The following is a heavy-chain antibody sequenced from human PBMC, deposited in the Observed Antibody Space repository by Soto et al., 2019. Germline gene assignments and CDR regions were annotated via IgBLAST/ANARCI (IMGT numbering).Heavy chain of an antibody. CDR1: GFSFSTAS. J-gene: IGHJ4*01. CDR2: TKSKSEGGTT. CDR3: TTDSYSTLRVVLFDY. V-gene: IGHV3-15*07. D-gene: IGHD3-22*01. Sequence: GGSLRLSCAASGFSFSTASLNSVRQAPGKGLQRVSRTKSKSEGGTTDYAAPRKGRFAISRGDAKSMVYLQMNSLETEDTVIYYCTTDSYSTLRVVLFDYWGHGTLVTVSS.